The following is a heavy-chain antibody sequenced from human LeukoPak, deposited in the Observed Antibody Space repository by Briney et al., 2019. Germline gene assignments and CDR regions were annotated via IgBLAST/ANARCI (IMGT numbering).Heavy chain of an antibody. CDR3: ARGVVVTASYYYYYYYMDV. Sequence: ASVKVSCKASGYTFTGYYMHWVRQAPGQGLEWMGWINPNSGGTNYAQKFQGRVTMTRDTSISTAYMELSRLRPDDTAVYYCARGVVVTASYYYYYYYMDVWGKGTTVTISS. CDR1: GYTFTGYY. V-gene: IGHV1-2*02. CDR2: INPNSGGT. D-gene: IGHD2-21*02. J-gene: IGHJ6*03.